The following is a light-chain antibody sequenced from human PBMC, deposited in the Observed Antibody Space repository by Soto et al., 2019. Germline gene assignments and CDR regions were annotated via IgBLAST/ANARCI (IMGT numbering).Light chain of an antibody. J-gene: IGLJ1*01. CDR1: SSDVGGYNF. CDR3: SSYTISNTYV. Sequence: QSVLTQPASVSGSPGQSITISCTGTSSDVGGYNFVSWYQQHPGKAPKLMIYEVSNRPSGVSSRFSGSKSGNTASLTISGLQAEDEGDYYCSSYTISNTYVFGTGTKVTVL. CDR2: EVS. V-gene: IGLV2-14*01.